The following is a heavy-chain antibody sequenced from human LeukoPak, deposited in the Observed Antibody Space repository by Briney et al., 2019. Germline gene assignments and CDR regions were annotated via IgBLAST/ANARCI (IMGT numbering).Heavy chain of an antibody. Sequence: ASVKVSCKASGYTFTTYDINWVRQATGQGLEWMGWMNPNSGNTNYAQKLQGRVTMTTGTSTSTAYMELRSLRSDDTAVYYCARDGDVLLWFGESGDAFDIWGQGTMVTVSS. CDR3: ARDGDVLLWFGESGDAFDI. CDR2: MNPNSGNT. D-gene: IGHD3-10*01. V-gene: IGHV1-18*01. J-gene: IGHJ3*02. CDR1: GYTFTTYD.